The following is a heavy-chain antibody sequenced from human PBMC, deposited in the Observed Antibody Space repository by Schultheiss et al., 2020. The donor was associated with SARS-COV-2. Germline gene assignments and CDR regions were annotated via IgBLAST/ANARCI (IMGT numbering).Heavy chain of an antibody. CDR2: ISSSSSYI. J-gene: IGHJ2*01. CDR3: ARDYYDSSGYYYWYFDL. V-gene: IGHV3-21*05. D-gene: IGHD3-22*01. Sequence: GGSLRLSCAASGFTFSSYSMNWVRQAPGKGLEWVSYISSSSSYIYYADSVKGRFTISRDNAKNSLYLQMNSLRAEDTAVYYCARDYYDSSGYYYWYFDLWGRGTLVTVSS. CDR1: GFTFSSYS.